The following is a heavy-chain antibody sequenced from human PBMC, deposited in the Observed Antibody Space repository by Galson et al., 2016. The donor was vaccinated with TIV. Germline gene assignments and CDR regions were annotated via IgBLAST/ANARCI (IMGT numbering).Heavy chain of an antibody. Sequence: SLRLSCAASGFTFDVYAMHWVRQAPGRVPGWVSLITWIGDTYYAESVKGRFTISRDKSENSLYLQMNSLRVEDTALYYCATWDRPSSRWFDPWGQGTLVTVSS. CDR1: GFTFDVYA. D-gene: IGHD6-6*01. J-gene: IGHJ5*02. CDR2: ITWIGDT. V-gene: IGHV3-43D*03. CDR3: ATWDRPSSRWFDP.